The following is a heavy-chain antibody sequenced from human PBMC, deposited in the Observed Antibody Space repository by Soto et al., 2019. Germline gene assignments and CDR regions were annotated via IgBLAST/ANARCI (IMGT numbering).Heavy chain of an antibody. CDR1: GFTFSSYA. D-gene: IGHD4-4*01. J-gene: IGHJ4*02. Sequence: GGSLRLSCAASGFTFSSYAMSWVRQAPGKGLEWVSAISGSGGSTYYADSVKGRFTISRDNSKNTLYLQMNSLRAEDTAVYYCPTPTTVTTWYFDYWGQGTLVTVS. CDR2: ISGSGGST. V-gene: IGHV3-23*01. CDR3: PTPTTVTTWYFDY.